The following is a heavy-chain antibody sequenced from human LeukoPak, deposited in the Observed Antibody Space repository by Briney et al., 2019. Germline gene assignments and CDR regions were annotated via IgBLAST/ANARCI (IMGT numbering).Heavy chain of an antibody. V-gene: IGHV3-23*01. Sequence: PGGSLRLSCAASGFNFSSYAMSWVRQAPGKGLEWVSAISGSGGSTYYADSVKGRFTISRDNSKNTLYLQMNSLRAEDTAVYYCAKDLYEQGSPRVLRWFDPWGQGTLVTVSS. CDR3: AKDLYEQGSPRVLRWFDP. CDR1: GFNFSSYA. J-gene: IGHJ5*02. D-gene: IGHD3-10*01. CDR2: ISGSGGST.